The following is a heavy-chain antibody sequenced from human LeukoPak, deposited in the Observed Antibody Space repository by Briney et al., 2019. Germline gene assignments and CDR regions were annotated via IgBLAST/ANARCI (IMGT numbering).Heavy chain of an antibody. CDR1: GFTVSSNS. J-gene: IGHJ2*01. Sequence: NSGGSLRLSCTVSGFTVSSNSMSWVRRTPGKGLEWVSSITTSSSYMFYADSVRGRFTISRDNAENSLYLQMNSLRAEDTAVYYCAKLFIGSFDLWGRGTLVTVS. CDR2: ITTSSSYM. CDR3: AKLFIGSFDL. D-gene: IGHD1-26*01. V-gene: IGHV3-21*04.